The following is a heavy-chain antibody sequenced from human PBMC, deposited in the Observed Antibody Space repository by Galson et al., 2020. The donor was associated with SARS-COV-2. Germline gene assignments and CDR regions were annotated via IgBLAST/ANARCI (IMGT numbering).Heavy chain of an antibody. D-gene: IGHD3-3*01. V-gene: IGHV4-34*01. CDR1: GGSFSGYY. Sequence: SETLSLTCAVYGGSFSGYYWSWIRQPPGKGLEWIGEINHSGSTNYNPSLKSRVTISVDTSKNQFSLKLSSVTAADTAVYYCARGPFTIFGVVRDYYYMDVWGKGTTVTVSS. J-gene: IGHJ6*03. CDR2: INHSGST. CDR3: ARGPFTIFGVVRDYYYMDV.